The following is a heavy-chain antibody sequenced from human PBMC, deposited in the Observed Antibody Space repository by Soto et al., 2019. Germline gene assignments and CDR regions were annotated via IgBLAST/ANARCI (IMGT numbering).Heavy chain of an antibody. CDR2: ISGSGGST. V-gene: IGHV3-23*01. D-gene: IGHD2-8*01. CDR1: GFTFSSYA. CDR3: AKDRMVYASYWSLGPLDY. Sequence: PGGSLRLSCAASGFTFSSYAMSWVRQAPGKGLEWVSAISGSGGSTYYADSVKGRFTISRDNSKNTLYLQMNSLRAEDTAVYYCAKDRMVYASYWSLGPLDYWGQGTLVTVSS. J-gene: IGHJ4*02.